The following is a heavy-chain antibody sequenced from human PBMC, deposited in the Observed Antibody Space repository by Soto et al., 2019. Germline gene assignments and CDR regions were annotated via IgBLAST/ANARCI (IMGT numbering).Heavy chain of an antibody. CDR1: GYTFRNYG. D-gene: IGHD1-26*01. CDR2: VSAYNRNT. V-gene: IGHV1-18*01. Sequence: QVQLVQSGAEVKKPGASVKVSCEAYGYTFRNYGITWVRQAPGQGLEWMGWVSAYNRNTNYAQKFQERVTMTTDTTTSTANMELRSLRSDNTAIYFGARERQWESLHYWGQGTLVTVSS. CDR3: ARERQWESLHY. J-gene: IGHJ4*02.